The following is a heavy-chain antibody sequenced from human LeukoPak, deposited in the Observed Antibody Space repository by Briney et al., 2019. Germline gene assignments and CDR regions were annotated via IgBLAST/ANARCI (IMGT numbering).Heavy chain of an antibody. V-gene: IGHV1-2*02. CDR1: GYTFTGYY. CDR3: ARDLAAAGSFDP. Sequence: GASVKVSCKASGYTFTGYYMHWVRQAPGQGLEWMGWINPNSGGTNYAQKFQGRVTMTRDTSIRTAYMELRRLKSDDTAIYYCARDLAAAGSFDPWGQGTLVTVSS. CDR2: INPNSGGT. D-gene: IGHD6-13*01. J-gene: IGHJ5*02.